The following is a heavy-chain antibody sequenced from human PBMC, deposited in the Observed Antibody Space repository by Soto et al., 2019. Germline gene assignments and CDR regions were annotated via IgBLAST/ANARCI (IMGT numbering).Heavy chain of an antibody. J-gene: IGHJ5*02. D-gene: IGHD1-20*01. CDR3: GSSHRYKWFDP. CDR2: IYYSGST. V-gene: IGHV4-30-4*01. Sequence: SETLSLTCTVSGGSISSGDYYWSWIRQPPGKGLEWIGYIYYSGSTYYNPSLKSRATISVDTSKNQFSLKLSSVTAADTAVYYCGSSHRYKWFDPWGQGTLVTVSS. CDR1: GGSISSGDYY.